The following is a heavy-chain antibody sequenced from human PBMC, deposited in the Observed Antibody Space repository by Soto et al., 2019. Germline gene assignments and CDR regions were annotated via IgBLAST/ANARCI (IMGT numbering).Heavy chain of an antibody. CDR2: ISAYNGNT. D-gene: IGHD3-9*01. Sequence: QVQLVQSGAEVKKPGASVKVSCKASGYTFTSYGISWVRQAPGQGLEWMGWISAYNGNTNYAQKLQGRVTMTTDTSTSTAYVELRRRRSADTAVYYCAMHVSPPPHVLRYFDWYPSYFDYWGQGTLVPVSS. J-gene: IGHJ4*02. V-gene: IGHV1-18*01. CDR1: GYTFTSYG. CDR3: AMHVSPPPHVLRYFDWYPSYFDY.